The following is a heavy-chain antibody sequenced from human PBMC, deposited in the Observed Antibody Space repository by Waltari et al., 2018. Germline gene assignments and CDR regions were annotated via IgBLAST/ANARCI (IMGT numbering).Heavy chain of an antibody. CDR1: GLTFSDHG. CDR3: AALYTGSYYDLDV. J-gene: IGHJ6*02. Sequence: QVQLVESGGGVVQPEKSLRLSCAVSGLTFSDHGFHWVRQAPGKGLEGLAVVTYDGSKEDYAESVKGRFSSSRDNSENTLYLQIHSLRPEDTAVYYCAALYTGSYYDLDVWGQGTTVTVSS. CDR2: VTYDGSKE. V-gene: IGHV3-30*03. D-gene: IGHD1-26*01.